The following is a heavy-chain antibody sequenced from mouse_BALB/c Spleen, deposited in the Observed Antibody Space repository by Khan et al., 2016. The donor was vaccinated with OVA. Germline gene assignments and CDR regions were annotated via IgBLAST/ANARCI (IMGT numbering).Heavy chain of an antibody. CDR3: AMRGIYDGYSLYYAMDY. Sequence: EVQLQESGPGLVKPSQSLSLTCTVTGYSITSDYAWNWIRQFPGNKLEWMGYINYSGSTSYNPSLKSRISITRDPSKNQFFLQLNSVTTEETATYYCAMRGIYDGYSLYYAMDYWGQGTSVTVSS. J-gene: IGHJ4*01. D-gene: IGHD2-3*01. CDR1: GYSITSDYA. V-gene: IGHV3-2*02. CDR2: INYSGST.